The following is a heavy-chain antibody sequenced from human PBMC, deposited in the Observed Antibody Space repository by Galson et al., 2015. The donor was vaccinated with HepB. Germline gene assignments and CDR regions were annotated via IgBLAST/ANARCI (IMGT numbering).Heavy chain of an antibody. V-gene: IGHV1-3*01. CDR2: INAGNGNT. D-gene: IGHD3-3*01. J-gene: IGHJ6*02. Sequence: SVKVSCKASGYTFTSYAMHWVRQAPGQRLEWMGWINAGNGNTKYSQKFQGRVTITRDTSASTAYMELSSLRSEDTAVYYCARGESVTIFGTNYYYYGMDVWGQGTTVTVSS. CDR1: GYTFTSYA. CDR3: ARGESVTIFGTNYYYYGMDV.